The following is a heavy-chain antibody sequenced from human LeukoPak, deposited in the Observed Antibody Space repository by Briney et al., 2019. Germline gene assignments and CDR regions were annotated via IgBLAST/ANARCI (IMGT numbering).Heavy chain of an antibody. CDR3: ARAPPLLNWFDP. V-gene: IGHV4-59*12. D-gene: IGHD2-15*01. CDR1: GGSISRYY. Sequence: PSETLSLTCTVSGGSISRYYWSWIRQPPGKGLEWTGYIYSSENTYYNPSLKSRVTMSVDTSKNQFSLKLSSVTAADTAVYYCARAPPLLNWFDPWGQGTLVTVSS. CDR2: IYSSENT. J-gene: IGHJ5*02.